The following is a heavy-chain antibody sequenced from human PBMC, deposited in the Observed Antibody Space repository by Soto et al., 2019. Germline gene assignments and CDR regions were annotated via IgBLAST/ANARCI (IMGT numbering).Heavy chain of an antibody. D-gene: IGHD3-10*01. J-gene: IGHJ6*02. Sequence: SETLSLTCTVSGGSISSSSYYWGWIRQPPGKGLEWIGSIYYSGSTYYNPSLKSRVTISVDTSKNQFSLKLSSVTAADTAVYYCARPSVHQEYYGMDVWGQGTTVTVSS. V-gene: IGHV4-39*01. CDR3: ARPSVHQEYYGMDV. CDR2: IYYSGST. CDR1: GGSISSSSYY.